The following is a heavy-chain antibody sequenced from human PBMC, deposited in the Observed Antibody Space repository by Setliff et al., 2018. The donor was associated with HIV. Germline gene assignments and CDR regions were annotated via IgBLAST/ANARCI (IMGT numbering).Heavy chain of an antibody. CDR1: GGSISRSTHH. J-gene: IGHJ4*02. V-gene: IGHV4-39*07. CDR3: AAQDLDLVKYYYMDY. CDR2: LSSKGQA. Sequence: LSLTCTVSGGSISRSTHHWAWIRQPPGKGLEWIGALSSKGQAYYNPSLKSRVAISIDSSKNLFSLKLDSLTAADTAVYYCAAQDLDLVKYYYMDYWGPGALVTVSS. D-gene: IGHD2-21*01.